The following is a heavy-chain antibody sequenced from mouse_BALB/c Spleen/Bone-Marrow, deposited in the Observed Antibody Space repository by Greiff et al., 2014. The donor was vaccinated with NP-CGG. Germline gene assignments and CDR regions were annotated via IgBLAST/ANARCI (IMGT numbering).Heavy chain of an antibody. CDR2: ILPGNTNA. J-gene: IGHJ4*01. CDR1: GYTFSNYW. CDR3: ARGWYSMDD. Sequence: VQLVESGAEQMQPGASVKISCKATGYTFSNYWIEWVKLRPGHGLEWIGEILPGNTNANYNEKFKGRATFTADTSSNTAYVQLSSLTSEDSAVYYCARGWYSMDDWGQGTSVTVSS. V-gene: IGHV1-9*01.